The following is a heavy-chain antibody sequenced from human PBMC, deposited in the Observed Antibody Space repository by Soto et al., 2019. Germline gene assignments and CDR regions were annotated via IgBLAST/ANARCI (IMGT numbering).Heavy chain of an antibody. CDR1: GNSFTTYW. V-gene: IGHV5-51*01. J-gene: IGHJ4*02. CDR2: IFPGDSDT. CDR3: AKILSSSWYDVADY. Sequence: PGESLKISCQGSGNSFTTYWIAWVRQMPGKGLEWMGIIFPGDSDTKYSPSFQGQVTISAAKNTLYLQMNSLRAEDTAVYYRAKILSSSWYDVADYWGQGTLVTVSS. D-gene: IGHD6-13*01.